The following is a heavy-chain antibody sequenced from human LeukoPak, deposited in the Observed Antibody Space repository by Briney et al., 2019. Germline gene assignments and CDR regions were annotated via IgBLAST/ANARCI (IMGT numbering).Heavy chain of an antibody. J-gene: IGHJ4*02. D-gene: IGHD2-2*01. V-gene: IGHV4-61*09. CDR2: IYTSGST. CDR1: GGSISSGGSY. CDR3: ASPLFFSGTGCYDS. Sequence: SQTLSLTCTVSGGSISSGGSYWSWIRQPAGKGLEWVGHIYTSGSTNYNPSLKSRVTISIDMSKNRFSLKLTSVTAADTAVYYCASPLFFSGTGCYDSWGQGTLVTVSS.